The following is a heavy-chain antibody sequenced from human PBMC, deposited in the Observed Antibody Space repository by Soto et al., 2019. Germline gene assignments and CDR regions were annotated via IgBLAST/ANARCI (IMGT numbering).Heavy chain of an antibody. D-gene: IGHD6-6*01. Sequence: QVQLVQSGAEVKKPGSSVKVSCKASGGTFSSYAISWVRQAPGQGLEWMGGIIPIFGTANYAQKFQGRVKITADESTSTAYMELSSLRSEDTAVYYCARVGDSSSSSYYYYGMDVWGQGTTVTVSS. CDR1: GGTFSSYA. J-gene: IGHJ6*02. CDR2: IIPIFGTA. V-gene: IGHV1-69*01. CDR3: ARVGDSSSSSYYYYGMDV.